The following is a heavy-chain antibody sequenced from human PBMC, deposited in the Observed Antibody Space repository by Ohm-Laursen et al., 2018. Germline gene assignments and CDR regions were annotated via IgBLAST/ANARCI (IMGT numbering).Heavy chain of an antibody. CDR1: GYTFTSYY. CDR2: INPSGGST. D-gene: IGHD3-10*01. Sequence: ASVKVSCNASGYTFTSYYMHWVRQAPGQGLEWMGIINPSGGSTSYAQKFQGRVTITADESTSTAYMDLSSLRSEDTAIYYCARDGLGTRGYFHHWGQGSLVTVSS. V-gene: IGHV1-46*01. CDR3: ARDGLGTRGYFHH. J-gene: IGHJ1*01.